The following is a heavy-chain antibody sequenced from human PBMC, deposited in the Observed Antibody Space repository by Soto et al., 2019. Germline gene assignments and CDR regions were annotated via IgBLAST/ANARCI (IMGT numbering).Heavy chain of an antibody. J-gene: IGHJ4*02. Sequence: QVQLQESGPGLVKPSQTLSLTYTVSGGSISSDDYYWSWIRQTPGRGLEWIGFIFYSGNTYYNPSLNTRASISVGTSTNQFSLSLTSVPATDTAVYYCVREGTKLSPHGYIIAAGHFDSWGQGALVTVSS. CDR2: IFYSGNT. D-gene: IGHD6-13*01. CDR3: VREGTKLSPHGYIIAAGHFDS. V-gene: IGHV4-30-4*01. CDR1: GGSISSDDYY.